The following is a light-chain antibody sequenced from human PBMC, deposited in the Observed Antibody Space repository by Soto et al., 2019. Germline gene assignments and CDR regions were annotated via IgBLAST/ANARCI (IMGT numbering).Light chain of an antibody. CDR1: SSDVGGYNY. Sequence: QSVLTQPASVSGSPGQSITISCTGTSSDVGGYNYVSWYQHYPGKAPKVMIYEVTNRPSGVSNRFSGSKSGNTASLTISGLQAEDEGDYYCSSYTSSNTLVFGGGTKVTVL. CDR2: EVT. J-gene: IGLJ2*01. V-gene: IGLV2-14*01. CDR3: SSYTSSNTLV.